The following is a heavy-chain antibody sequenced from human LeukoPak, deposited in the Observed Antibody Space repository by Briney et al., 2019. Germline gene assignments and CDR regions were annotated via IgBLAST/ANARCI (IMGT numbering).Heavy chain of an antibody. CDR3: AKRIRIGLLLRSIGYYFDY. J-gene: IGHJ4*02. Sequence: PGGSLRLSCAASGFTFSTYWMHWVRQAPGKGLVWVSRVNGDGSSTNYADSVKGRFTISRDNAKNTLYLQMNSLRAEDTAVYYCAKRIRIGLLLRSIGYYFDYWGQGTLVTVSS. V-gene: IGHV3-74*01. CDR1: GFTFSTYW. D-gene: IGHD3-22*01. CDR2: VNGDGSST.